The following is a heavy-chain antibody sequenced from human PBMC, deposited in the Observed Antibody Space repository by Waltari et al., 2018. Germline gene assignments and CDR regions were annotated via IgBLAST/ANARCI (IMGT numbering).Heavy chain of an antibody. CDR1: GFMFNSCP. J-gene: IGHJ4*02. V-gene: IGHV3-23*01. CDR3: AKDRHGYFQPVDS. Sequence: EVQLLESGGNLVQSGGSLGPTCAAYGFMFNSCPRSWVRQAPGKGLEWFSTISGGGISTYYADSVKGRFTISRDNSKNTLSLQMNSLRAEDTAIYYCAKDRHGYFQPVDSWGQGTLVTVSS. D-gene: IGHD3-22*01. CDR2: ISGGGIST.